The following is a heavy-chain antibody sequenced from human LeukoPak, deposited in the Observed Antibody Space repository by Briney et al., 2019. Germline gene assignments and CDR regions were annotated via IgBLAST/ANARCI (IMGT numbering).Heavy chain of an antibody. V-gene: IGHV4-34*01. D-gene: IGHD6-13*01. Sequence: PSETLSLTCAVYGGSFSGYYWSWIRQPPGKGLEWIGEINHSGSTNYNPSLKSRVTISVDTSKNQFSLKLSSVTAADTAAYYCARGSRSSWFDYWGQGTLVTVSS. J-gene: IGHJ4*02. CDR1: GGSFSGYY. CDR2: INHSGST. CDR3: ARGSRSSWFDY.